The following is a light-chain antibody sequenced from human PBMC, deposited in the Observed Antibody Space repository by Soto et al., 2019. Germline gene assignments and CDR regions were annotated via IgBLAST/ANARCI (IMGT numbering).Light chain of an antibody. CDR1: QTINSY. J-gene: IGKJ1*01. Sequence: DIQMTQSPSSLSASVGDKVTITCRASQTINSYLNWYQQKPGRAPKVLIYSASILQSGVPSRFSGSGSGTDFSLTISSLQPEDFAIYYCQQTHSTPTFGQGTRVETK. CDR2: SAS. V-gene: IGKV1-39*01. CDR3: QQTHSTPT.